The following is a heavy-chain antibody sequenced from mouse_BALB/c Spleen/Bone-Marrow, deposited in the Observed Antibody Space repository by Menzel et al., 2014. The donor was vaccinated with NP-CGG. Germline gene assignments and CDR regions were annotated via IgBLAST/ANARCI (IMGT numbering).Heavy chain of an antibody. CDR2: INPDSSTI. Sequence: VQLKQSGGGLVQPGGSLKLSCAASGFDFSRYWLSWVRQAPGKGLEWIGEINPDSSTINYTPSLKDEFIISRDNAKNTLYLQMSKVRSEDTALYYCARLNYYGNLFVWGAGTTVIVSS. J-gene: IGHJ1*01. CDR1: GFDFSRYW. V-gene: IGHV4-1*02. CDR3: ARLNYYGNLFV. D-gene: IGHD1-1*01.